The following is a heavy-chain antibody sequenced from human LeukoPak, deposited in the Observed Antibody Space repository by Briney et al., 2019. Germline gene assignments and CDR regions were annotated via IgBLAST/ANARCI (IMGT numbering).Heavy chain of an antibody. V-gene: IGHV3-43*02. CDR1: GLPIADFA. CDR2: ISGDGVST. CDR3: AKESGKFDY. Sequence: QPGGSLRLSCVASGLPIADFAMHWVRQAPGKGLEWVSLISGDGVSTFYADSVKGQFSISRDNSKNSLYLEMNSLRTEDAAMYYCAKESGKFDYWGQGTLVAVSS. J-gene: IGHJ4*02.